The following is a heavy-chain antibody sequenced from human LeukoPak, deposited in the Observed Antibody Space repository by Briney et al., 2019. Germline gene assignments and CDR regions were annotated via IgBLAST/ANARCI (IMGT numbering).Heavy chain of an antibody. CDR3: ARACGGDCSGAFDI. V-gene: IGHV3-23*01. CDR1: GFTFSSYG. J-gene: IGHJ3*02. D-gene: IGHD2-21*02. CDR2: ISGSGGST. Sequence: RSGGSLRLSCAASGFTFSSYGMSWVRQAPGKGLEWVSAISGSGGSTYYADSVRGRFTISRDNSKNTLYLQMNSLRAEDTAVYYCARACGGDCSGAFDIWGQGTMVTVSS.